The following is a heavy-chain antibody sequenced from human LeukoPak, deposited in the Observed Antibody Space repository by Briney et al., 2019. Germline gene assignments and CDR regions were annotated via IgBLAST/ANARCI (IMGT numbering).Heavy chain of an antibody. V-gene: IGHV6-1*01. Sequence: SQTLSLTCAISGDSVSSNAVGWHWIRQSPSRGLEWLGRTYYRSKWYNDYAISLKSRITINSDTSKNQFSLQLNSVIPEDTAVYYCARSQHWGYEYWGQGTLVTVSP. CDR2: TYYRSKWYN. J-gene: IGHJ4*02. D-gene: IGHD7-27*01. CDR3: ARSQHWGYEY. CDR1: GDSVSSNAVG.